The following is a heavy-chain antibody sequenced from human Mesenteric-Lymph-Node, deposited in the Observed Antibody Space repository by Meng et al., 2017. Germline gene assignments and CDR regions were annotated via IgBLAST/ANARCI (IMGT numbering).Heavy chain of an antibody. D-gene: IGHD2-2*01. CDR2: IHHSGSS. Sequence: SETLSLTCAVYGGSFSGYYWRGIRQPPGKGLEWIGEIHHSGSSKYSPSLKSRVTISVDTSKTQFSLKLTSVTAADTAVYYCASSFRPSQRRSIPAAMGGAFEYFQHWGQGTLVTVSS. CDR1: GGSFSGYY. J-gene: IGHJ1*01. CDR3: ASSFRPSQRRSIPAAMGGAFEYFQH. V-gene: IGHV4-34*01.